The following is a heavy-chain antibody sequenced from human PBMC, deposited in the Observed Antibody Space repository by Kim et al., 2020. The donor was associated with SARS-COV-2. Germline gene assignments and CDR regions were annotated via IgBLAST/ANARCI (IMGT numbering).Heavy chain of an antibody. Sequence: GGSLRLSCAASGFTFSSYWMHWVRQARGKGLVWVSRINSDGSSTRYADSVKGRFTISRDNAKNTLYLQMNSLRAEDTAVYYCARSVGACYYYYYGMDVWGQGTTVTFSS. V-gene: IGHV3-74*01. CDR1: GFTFSSYW. CDR3: ARSVGACYYYYYGMDV. D-gene: IGHD4-17*01. J-gene: IGHJ6*02. CDR2: INSDGSST.